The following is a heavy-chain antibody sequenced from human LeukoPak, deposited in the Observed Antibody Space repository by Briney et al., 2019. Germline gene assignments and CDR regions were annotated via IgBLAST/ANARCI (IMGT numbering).Heavy chain of an antibody. V-gene: IGHV1-69*13. CDR1: GYTFTSYD. J-gene: IGHJ4*02. CDR2: IIPVFDTT. D-gene: IGHD6-19*01. Sequence: SVKVPCKASGYTFTSYDINWVRQATGQGLEWMGMIIPVFDTTNYARDFQGRITITADESTTTAYMELDSLTSEDTAVYYCARDRTSAWGYYFDYWGQGTLVTVSS. CDR3: ARDRTSAWGYYFDY.